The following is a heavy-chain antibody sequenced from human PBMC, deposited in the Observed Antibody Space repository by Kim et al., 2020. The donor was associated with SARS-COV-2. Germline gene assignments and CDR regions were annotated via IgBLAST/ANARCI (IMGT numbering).Heavy chain of an antibody. J-gene: IGHJ4*02. V-gene: IGHV3-11*06. CDR3: ARDAPYGSGSYDY. D-gene: IGHD3-10*01. Sequence: SADSGKGRFTNSRDNAKNSLYLQMNSLGDEDTAVYYCARDAPYGSGSYDYWGQGTLVTVSS.